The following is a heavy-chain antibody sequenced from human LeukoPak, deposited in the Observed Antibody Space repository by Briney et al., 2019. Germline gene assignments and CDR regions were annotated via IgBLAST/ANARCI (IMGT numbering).Heavy chain of an antibody. J-gene: IGHJ4*02. D-gene: IGHD3-10*01. V-gene: IGHV3-7*01. CDR1: GFTFSSYW. Sequence: GGSLRLSCAVSGFTFSSYWMSWVRQAPGKGLEWVANIKQDESEKYFVDSMKGRFTISRDNAKNSLYLQMNSLRAEDTAVYYCAREPTYSYGSASLDYWGQGTLVTVSS. CDR3: AREPTYSYGSASLDY. CDR2: IKQDESEK.